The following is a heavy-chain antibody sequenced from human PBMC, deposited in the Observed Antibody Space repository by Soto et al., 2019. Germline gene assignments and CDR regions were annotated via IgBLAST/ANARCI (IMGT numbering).Heavy chain of an antibody. D-gene: IGHD4-4*01. CDR3: ARDQSTVTTRSYYDGMDV. CDR2: ISAYSGNT. Sequence: ASVKVSCKASGYTFTNYGINWVRQAPGQGLEWMGWISAYSGNTFFAQNVQGRVTLTTDTFTSTAYMEVRSLRSDDTAVFYCARDQSTVTTRSYYDGMDVWGQGTTVTVSS. CDR1: GYTFTNYG. J-gene: IGHJ6*02. V-gene: IGHV1-18*04.